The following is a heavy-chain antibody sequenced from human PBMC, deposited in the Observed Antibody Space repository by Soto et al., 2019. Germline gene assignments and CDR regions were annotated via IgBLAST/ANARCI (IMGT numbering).Heavy chain of an antibody. CDR3: ARRDISTIIGVIIQASSFYHYHMDV. J-gene: IGHJ6*02. V-gene: IGHV1-69*13. Sequence: GASVKVSCKASGGNLRNYAISWVRQAPGQGLEWMGGIIPIFATANYAQNLQGRVTITADESTGTAYMELSSLRSEDTAAYYCARRDISTIIGVIIQASSFYHYHMDVWGQGTTVTVSS. CDR1: GGNLRNYA. CDR2: IIPIFATA. D-gene: IGHD3-3*01.